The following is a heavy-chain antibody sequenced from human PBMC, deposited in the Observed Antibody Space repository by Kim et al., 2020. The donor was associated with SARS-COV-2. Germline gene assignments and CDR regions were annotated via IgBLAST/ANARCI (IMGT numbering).Heavy chain of an antibody. V-gene: IGHV3-49*04. Sequence: GGSLRLSCTASGFTFGDSAMSWVRQAPGKGLEWVGFIRSKAYGGTTEYAASVKGRFTISRDDSKSIAYLQMNSLKTEDTAVYYCTRGPAAISSQHWGQGTLVTVSS. CDR3: TRGPAAISSQH. CDR2: IRSKAYGGTT. CDR1: GFTFGDSA. D-gene: IGHD2-2*01. J-gene: IGHJ1*01.